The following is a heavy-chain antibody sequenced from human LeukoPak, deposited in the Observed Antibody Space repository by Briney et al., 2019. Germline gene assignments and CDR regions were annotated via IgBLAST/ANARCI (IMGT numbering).Heavy chain of an antibody. CDR1: GYTFTSYG. CDR2: IIPIFGTA. Sequence: ASVKVSCKASGYTFTSYGISWVRQAPGQGLEWMGGIIPIFGTANYAQKFQGRVTITADESTSTAYMELSSLRSEDTAVYYCARETTSTVTKWFDPWGQGTLVTVSS. D-gene: IGHD4-17*01. V-gene: IGHV1-69*13. J-gene: IGHJ5*02. CDR3: ARETTSTVTKWFDP.